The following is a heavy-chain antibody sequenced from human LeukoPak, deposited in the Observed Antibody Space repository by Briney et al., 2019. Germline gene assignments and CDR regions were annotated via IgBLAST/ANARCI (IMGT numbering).Heavy chain of an antibody. Sequence: PSETLSLTCAVYGGSFSGYYWSWIRQPPGKGLEWIGEINHSGSTNYNPSLKSRVTISVDTSKNQFSLKLSSVTAADTAVYYCASSPRRYYYDSSGYYRNSNWFDPWGQGTLVTVSS. J-gene: IGHJ5*02. CDR1: GGSFSGYY. CDR2: INHSGST. V-gene: IGHV4-34*01. CDR3: ASSPRRYYYDSSGYYRNSNWFDP. D-gene: IGHD3-22*01.